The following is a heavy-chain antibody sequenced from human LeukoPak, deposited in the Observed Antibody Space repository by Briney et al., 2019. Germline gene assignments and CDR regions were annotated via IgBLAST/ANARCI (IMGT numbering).Heavy chain of an antibody. D-gene: IGHD2-21*02. V-gene: IGHV3-64*01. CDR1: GFTFSNYA. J-gene: IGHJ4*02. CDR3: ARDLRLKELAYCGGDCLDY. CDR2: ISSNGGST. Sequence: PGGSLRLTCAASGFTFSNYAMHWVRQAPGKGLEYVSAISSNGGSTYYANSVKGRFTISRDNSKNTLYLQMGSLRAEDMAVYYCARDLRLKELAYCGGDCLDYWGQGILVTVSS.